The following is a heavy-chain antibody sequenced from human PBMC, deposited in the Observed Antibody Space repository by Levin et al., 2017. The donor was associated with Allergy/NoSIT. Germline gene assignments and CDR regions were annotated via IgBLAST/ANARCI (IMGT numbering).Heavy chain of an antibody. Sequence: ASVKVSCKASGYTFTGYYMHWVRQAPGQGLEWMGWINPNSGGTNYAQKFQGRVTMTRDTSISTAYMELSRLRSDDTAVYYCARDHRRAAAGSLGLGYWGQGTLVTVSS. D-gene: IGHD6-13*01. J-gene: IGHJ4*02. CDR3: ARDHRRAAAGSLGLGY. CDR2: INPNSGGT. V-gene: IGHV1-2*02. CDR1: GYTFTGYY.